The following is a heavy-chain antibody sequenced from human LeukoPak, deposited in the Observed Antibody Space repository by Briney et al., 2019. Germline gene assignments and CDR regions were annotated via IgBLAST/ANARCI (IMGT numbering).Heavy chain of an antibody. D-gene: IGHD3-10*01. CDR3: ATDRIYGRL. V-gene: IGHV3-23*01. CDR1: GFTVSSNY. CDR2: ISGSGGST. Sequence: GGSLRLSCAASGFTVSSNYMSWVRQAPGKGLEWVSAISGSGGSTYYADSVKGRFTISRDNSKNTLYLQMNSLRAEDTAVYYCATDRIYGRLWGQGTLVTVSS. J-gene: IGHJ4*02.